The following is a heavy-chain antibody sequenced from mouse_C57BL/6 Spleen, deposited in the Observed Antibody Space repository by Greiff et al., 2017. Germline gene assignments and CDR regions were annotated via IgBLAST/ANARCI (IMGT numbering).Heavy chain of an antibody. J-gene: IGHJ1*03. CDR2: IDPSDSET. CDR3: AKLGRGYFDV. CDR1: GYTFTSYW. D-gene: IGHD4-1*01. Sequence: QVQLQQPGAELVRPGSSVKLSCKASGYTFTSYWMHWVKQRPIQGLEWIGNIDPSDSETHYNQKFKDKATLTVDKSSSTAYMQLSSLTSEDSAVSYCAKLGRGYFDVWGTGTTVTVSS. V-gene: IGHV1-52*01.